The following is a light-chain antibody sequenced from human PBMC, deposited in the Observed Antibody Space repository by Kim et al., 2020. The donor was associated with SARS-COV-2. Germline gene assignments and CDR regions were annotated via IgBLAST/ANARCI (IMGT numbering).Light chain of an antibody. J-gene: IGLJ3*02. CDR3: LLHSGDDQV. V-gene: IGLV7-43*01. Sequence: QAVVTQEPSMTVSPGGTVTLTCASSTGAVTSDYYPYWVQQKPGQAPRALIYRTANRHSWTPARFSGSLLGGKAALTLSGVQPEDEDDYYCLLHSGDDQVFGGGTQLTVL. CDR1: TGAVTSDYY. CDR2: RTA.